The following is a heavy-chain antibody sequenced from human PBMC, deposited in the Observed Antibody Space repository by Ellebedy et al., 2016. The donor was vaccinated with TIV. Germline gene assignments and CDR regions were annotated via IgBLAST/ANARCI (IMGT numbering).Heavy chain of an antibody. J-gene: IGHJ3*02. D-gene: IGHD3-22*01. CDR1: GFTFSSYA. Sequence: GGSLRLXXAASGFTFSSYAMHWVRQAPGKGLEWVAVISYDGSNKYYADSVKGRFTISRDNSKNTLYLQMNSLRAEDTAVYYCAREGSRWDTMIVVPNDAFDIWGQGTMVTVSS. CDR2: ISYDGSNK. V-gene: IGHV3-30-3*01. CDR3: AREGSRWDTMIVVPNDAFDI.